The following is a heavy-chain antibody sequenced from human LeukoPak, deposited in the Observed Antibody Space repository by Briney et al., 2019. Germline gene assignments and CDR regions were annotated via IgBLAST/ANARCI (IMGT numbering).Heavy chain of an antibody. CDR2: IIPIFGTA. D-gene: IGHD2-2*02. CDR1: GGTFSSYA. J-gene: IGHJ4*02. V-gene: IGHV1-69*13. CDR3: AGLGYCSSTSCYTPDY. Sequence: SVTVSCTASGGTFSSYAISWVRQAPGQGLEWMGGIIPIFGTANYAQKFQGRVTITADESTSTAYMELSSLRSEDTAVYYCAGLGYCSSTSCYTPDYWGQGTPVTVSS.